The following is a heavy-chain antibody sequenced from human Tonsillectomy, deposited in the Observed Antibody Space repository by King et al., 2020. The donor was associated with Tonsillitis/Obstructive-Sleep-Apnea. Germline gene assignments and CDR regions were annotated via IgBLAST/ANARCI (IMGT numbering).Heavy chain of an antibody. V-gene: IGHV3-30*04. CDR3: ARDFRGNRNGLGDY. CDR1: GFTFSTYA. D-gene: IGHD5-18*01. CDR2: ISYDGSDK. J-gene: IGHJ4*02. Sequence: VQLVKSGGGVVQPGRSLRLSCAASGFTFSTYAMHWVRQAPGKGLEWVALISYDGSDKYHADSVKGRFTISRDNPKNTLDLTMNSLRTEDTAVYYCARDFRGNRNGLGDYWGQGTLVTVSS.